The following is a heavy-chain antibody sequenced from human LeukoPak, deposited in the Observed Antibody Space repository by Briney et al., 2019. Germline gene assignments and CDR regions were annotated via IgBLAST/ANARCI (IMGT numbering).Heavy chain of an antibody. J-gene: IGHJ5*02. CDR1: GGSFSGYY. CDR3: ARGSKEFDP. CDR2: INHSGST. D-gene: IGHD6-13*01. V-gene: IGHV4-34*01. Sequence: SETPSLTCAVYGGSFSGYYWSWIRQPPGKGLEWIGEINHSGSTNYNPSLKSRVTISVDTSKNQFSLKLSSVTAADTAVYYCARGSKEFDPWGQGTLVTVSS.